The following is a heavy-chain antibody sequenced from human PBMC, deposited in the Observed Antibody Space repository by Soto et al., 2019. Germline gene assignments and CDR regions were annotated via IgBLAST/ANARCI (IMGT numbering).Heavy chain of an antibody. V-gene: IGHV3-33*01. Sequence: GGSLRLSCAASGFTFSSYGMHWVRQAPGKELEWVAVIWYDGSNKYYADSVKGRFTISRDNSKNTLYLQMNSLRAEDTAVYYCARVGLLWFGDLGYWGQGTLVTVSS. J-gene: IGHJ4*02. CDR2: IWYDGSNK. CDR3: ARVGLLWFGDLGY. CDR1: GFTFSSYG. D-gene: IGHD3-10*01.